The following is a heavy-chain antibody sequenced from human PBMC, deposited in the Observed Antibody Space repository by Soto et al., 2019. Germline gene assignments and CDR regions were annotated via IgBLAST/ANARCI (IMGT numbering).Heavy chain of an antibody. V-gene: IGHV3-23*01. CDR1: GFTFSSSA. CDR2: VSGSGGTT. D-gene: IGHD6-19*01. CDR3: ARCTVDTIVTSGWCHYLDP. Sequence: EVQLLDSGGGLVQPGGSLRLSCAASGFTFSSSAMSWAGQAPGRGLEWVSAVSGSGGTTYYADSVRGRFTISRDNSKNTLYLQMNSLRAEDTAIYFCARCTVDTIVTSGWCHYLDPWGQGTLVTVSS. J-gene: IGHJ5*02.